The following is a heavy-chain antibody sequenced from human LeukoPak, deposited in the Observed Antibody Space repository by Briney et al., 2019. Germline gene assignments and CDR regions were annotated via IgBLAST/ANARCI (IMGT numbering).Heavy chain of an antibody. Sequence: PSQTLSLTCTVSGGSISSGGYYWSWIRQPPGTGLEWIGYIYYSGSTNYNPSLKSRVTISVDTSKNQFSLKLSSVTAADTAVYYCARLYYYDSSGYYYYYYGMDVWGQGTTVTVSS. D-gene: IGHD3-22*01. CDR3: ARLYYYDSSGYYYYYYGMDV. CDR1: GGSISSGGYY. CDR2: IYYSGST. V-gene: IGHV4-61*08. J-gene: IGHJ6*02.